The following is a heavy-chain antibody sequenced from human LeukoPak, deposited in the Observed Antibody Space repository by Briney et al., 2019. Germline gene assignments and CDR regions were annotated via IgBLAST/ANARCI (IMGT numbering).Heavy chain of an antibody. CDR3: AKYSGSYYVDY. Sequence: NPSETLSLTCAVSGYSISSTNWWAWIRQPPGKGLEWIGYIYYSGSTYYNPSLKSRVTMSVDTSKNQFSLKLSSVTAVDTAVYYCAKYSGSYYVDYWGQGTLVTVSS. CDR1: GYSISSTNW. D-gene: IGHD1-26*01. J-gene: IGHJ4*02. V-gene: IGHV4-28*01. CDR2: IYYSGST.